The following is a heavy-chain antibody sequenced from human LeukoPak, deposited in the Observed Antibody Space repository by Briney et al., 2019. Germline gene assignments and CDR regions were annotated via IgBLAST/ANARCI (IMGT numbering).Heavy chain of an antibody. D-gene: IGHD5-18*01. Sequence: GASVKVSCKASGGTFSSYAISWVRQAPGQGLEWMGRIIPILGIANYPQKFQGRVTITADKSTSTAYMELSSLRSEDTAVYYCARLVDTAMVKPADYWGQGTLVTVSS. CDR1: GGTFSSYA. V-gene: IGHV1-69*04. J-gene: IGHJ4*02. CDR2: IIPILGIA. CDR3: ARLVDTAMVKPADY.